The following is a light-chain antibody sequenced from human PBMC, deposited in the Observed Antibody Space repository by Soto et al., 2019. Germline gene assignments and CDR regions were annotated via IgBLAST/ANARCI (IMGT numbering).Light chain of an antibody. CDR2: AAS. CDR3: QQSYSIPWT. CDR1: QSISSY. J-gene: IGKJ1*01. Sequence: DIQMTQSPSSLSASVGDRVTITCRASQSISSYLNWYQQKPGKAPKVLIYAASSLQSGIPSRFSGSGSGTDFTLTISSLQPEDFPTYYCQQSYSIPWTFGQGTKVEIK. V-gene: IGKV1-39*01.